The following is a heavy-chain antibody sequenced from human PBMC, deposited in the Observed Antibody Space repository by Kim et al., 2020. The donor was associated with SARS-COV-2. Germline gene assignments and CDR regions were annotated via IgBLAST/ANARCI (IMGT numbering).Heavy chain of an antibody. V-gene: IGHV4-39*01. Sequence: SETLSLTCTVSGGSISSSSYYWGWNCQPPGKGLEWFGSLYYRGGTYYNPSLGSRVTISADTSNNEFSFKLSSVTAADTAVYYCTQHGGVQYYWGQGTPVTVSS. J-gene: IGHJ4*02. CDR3: TQHGGVQYY. D-gene: IGHD3-16*01. CDR2: LYYRGGT. CDR1: GGSISSSSYY.